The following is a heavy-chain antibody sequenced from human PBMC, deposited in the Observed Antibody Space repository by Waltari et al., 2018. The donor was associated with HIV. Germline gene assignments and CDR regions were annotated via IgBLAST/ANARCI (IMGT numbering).Heavy chain of an antibody. V-gene: IGHV1-8*02. Sequence: QVDLVQSGPAVKGPGASVKISCKHSDYTFINFDVTWVRQDAGQGPEWLGWMNPNSGNTASPYTCEDRVTKTRVVSTDTAYMEMSCLKPEDPATYYCARNSSAKGNRYVYYGLDVWGQGTPVTV. CDR2: MNPNSGNT. D-gene: IGHD3-22*01. CDR1: DYTFINFD. CDR3: ARNSSAKGNRYVYYGLDV. J-gene: IGHJ6*02.